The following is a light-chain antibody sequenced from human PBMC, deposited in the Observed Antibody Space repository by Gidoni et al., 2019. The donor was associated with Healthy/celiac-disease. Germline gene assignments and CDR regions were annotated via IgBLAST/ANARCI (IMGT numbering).Light chain of an antibody. CDR3: QQYGSSPPYT. J-gene: IGKJ2*01. Sequence: IVLTHSPGTLSLSPGDRATLSCSASQSVSSSYLAWYQQQPGQDPRPLIYGASSRATGSAERFSGSGSGTEFTITISRLVHEDFAVYYCQQYGSSPPYTFGQGTKLEIK. CDR1: QSVSSSY. V-gene: IGKV3-20*01. CDR2: GAS.